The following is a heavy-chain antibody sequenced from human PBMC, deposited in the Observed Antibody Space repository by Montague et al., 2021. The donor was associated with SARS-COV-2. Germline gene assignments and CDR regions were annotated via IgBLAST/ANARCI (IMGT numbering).Heavy chain of an antibody. CDR1: GGSIRSSSHF. CDR3: GLGRGFAVGNHYYYSYGLDV. J-gene: IGHJ6*02. Sequence: SETLSLTYTVSGGSIRSSSHFWGWFRQPPGQRLEWIGTIFYSGSTYYSPSLKSRVIISADTSKNQFSLNLRSVTAADTAVYFCGLGRGFAVGNHYYYSYGLDVWGQGTTVTVSS. V-gene: IGHV4-39*07. D-gene: IGHD3-10*01. CDR2: IFYSGST.